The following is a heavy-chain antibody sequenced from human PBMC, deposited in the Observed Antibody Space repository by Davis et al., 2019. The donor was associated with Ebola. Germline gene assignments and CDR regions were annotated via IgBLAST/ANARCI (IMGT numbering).Heavy chain of an antibody. J-gene: IGHJ4*02. CDR3: ARLKAADRPVPDY. V-gene: IGHV4-61*01. CDR2: IYYSGST. Sequence: SETLSLTCTVSAGSVSSGSYYWSWIRQPPGKGLEWIGYIYYSGSTNYNPALKSRVTISVDTSKIQYSLKLGSVAAADTAVYYCARLKAADRPVPDYWGQGTLVTVSS. CDR1: AGSVSSGSYY. D-gene: IGHD6-6*01.